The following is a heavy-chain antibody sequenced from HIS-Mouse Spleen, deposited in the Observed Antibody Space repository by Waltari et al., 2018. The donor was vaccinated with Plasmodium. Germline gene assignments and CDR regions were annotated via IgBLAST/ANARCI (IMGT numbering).Heavy chain of an antibody. CDR2: ISYDGSNK. V-gene: IGHV3-30*18. D-gene: IGHD6-13*01. CDR3: AKDRRSSSWYVDY. Sequence: QVQLVESGGGVVQPGRSLRLSCAASGFTFSSYGRHWVRQGPGKGLELVAVISYDGSNKYYADSVKGRFTISRDNSKNTLYLQMNSLRAEDTAVYYCAKDRRSSSWYVDYWGQGTLVTVSS. CDR1: GFTFSSYG. J-gene: IGHJ4*02.